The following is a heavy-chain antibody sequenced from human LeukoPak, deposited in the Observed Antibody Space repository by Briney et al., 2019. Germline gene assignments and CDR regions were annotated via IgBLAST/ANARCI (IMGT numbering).Heavy chain of an antibody. V-gene: IGHV3-15*01. CDR1: GFTFSNDW. CDR2: IKSKTDGGTT. J-gene: IGHJ4*02. Sequence: GGSLRLSCAASGFTFSNDWMSWVRQAPGKGLEWVGRIKSKTDGGTTDYAAPVKGRFTISRDDSKNTLYLQMNSLKTEDTAVYYCTADQYYDFWSGYYGNIKFDYWGQGTLVTVSS. CDR3: TADQYYDFWSGYYGNIKFDY. D-gene: IGHD3-3*01.